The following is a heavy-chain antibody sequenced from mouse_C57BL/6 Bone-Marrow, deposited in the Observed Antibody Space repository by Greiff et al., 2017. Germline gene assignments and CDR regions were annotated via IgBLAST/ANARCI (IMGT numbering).Heavy chain of an antibody. J-gene: IGHJ4*01. Sequence: VQLQQSGPELVKPGASVKIPCKASGYTFTDYNMDWVKQSHGKSLEWIGDINPNNGGTIYNQKFKGKAKLTVDKSSSTAYRELRSLTSEDTAVYYGARSGYYGSSRDYDAMDYWGQGTSVTVSS. D-gene: IGHD1-1*01. CDR3: ARSGYYGSSRDYDAMDY. CDR2: INPNNGGT. CDR1: GYTFTDYN. V-gene: IGHV1-18*01.